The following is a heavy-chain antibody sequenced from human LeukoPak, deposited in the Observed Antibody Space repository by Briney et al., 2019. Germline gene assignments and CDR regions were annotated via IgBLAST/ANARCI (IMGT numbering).Heavy chain of an antibody. Sequence: GGSLRLSCAASGFTFSSYWMSWVRQAPGKGLEWVANIKQDGSEKYYVDSVKGRFTISRDNAKNSLYLQMNSLRAEDTAVYYCAREWARYYGSGSYPFDYWGQGTLVTVSS. D-gene: IGHD3-10*01. CDR2: IKQDGSEK. V-gene: IGHV3-7*01. J-gene: IGHJ4*02. CDR1: GFTFSSYW. CDR3: AREWARYYGSGSYPFDY.